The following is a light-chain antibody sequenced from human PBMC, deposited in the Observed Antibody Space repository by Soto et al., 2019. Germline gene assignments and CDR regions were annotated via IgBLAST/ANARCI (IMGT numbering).Light chain of an antibody. J-gene: IGKJ1*01. CDR3: QQYGSSSWK. CDR1: QSVSSSY. Sequence: EIVLTQSPGTLSLSPGERATLSCRASQSVSSSYLAWYQQKPGQAPRLLIYGASSRATGIPDRFSGSGSGTDFTLTLSRLESEEFSVYYCQQYGSSSWKFGQGSKVEIK. CDR2: GAS. V-gene: IGKV3-20*01.